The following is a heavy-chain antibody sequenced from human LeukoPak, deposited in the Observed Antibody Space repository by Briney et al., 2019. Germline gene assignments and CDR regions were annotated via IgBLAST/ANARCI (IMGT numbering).Heavy chain of an antibody. Sequence: ASVKVSCEASGYTFTGYYMHWVRQAPGQGLEWMGRINPNSGGTNYAQKFQGRVTMTRDTSISTAYMELSRLRSDDTAVYYCAKGEYFDFWSGPVSYYYYYYGMDVWGQGTTVTVSS. CDR2: INPNSGGT. CDR3: AKGEYFDFWSGPVSYYYYYYGMDV. J-gene: IGHJ6*01. D-gene: IGHD3-3*01. V-gene: IGHV1-2*06. CDR1: GYTFTGYY.